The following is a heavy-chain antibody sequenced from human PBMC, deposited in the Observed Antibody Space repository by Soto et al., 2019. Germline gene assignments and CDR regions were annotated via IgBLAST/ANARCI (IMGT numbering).Heavy chain of an antibody. D-gene: IGHD5-12*01. J-gene: IGHJ4*02. Sequence: PSETLSLTCTVSGGSISSYYWSWIRQPPGKGLEWIGYIYYSGSTNYNPSLKSRVTISVDTSKNQFSLKLSSVTAADTAVYYCARAAEYSGYESAIDYWGQGTLVTVSS. CDR3: ARAAEYSGYESAIDY. CDR1: GGSISSYY. V-gene: IGHV4-59*01. CDR2: IYYSGST.